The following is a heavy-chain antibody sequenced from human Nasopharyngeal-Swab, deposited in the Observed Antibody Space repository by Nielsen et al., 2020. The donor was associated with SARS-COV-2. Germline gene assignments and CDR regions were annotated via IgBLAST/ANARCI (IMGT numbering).Heavy chain of an antibody. J-gene: IGHJ5*02. V-gene: IGHV4-34*01. CDR3: ARGAHSSSSGVGNWFDP. CDR2: INHSGST. D-gene: IGHD6-6*01. Sequence: WIRQPPGNGLEWIGEINHSGSTNYNPSLKSRVTISVDTSKNQFSLKLSSVTAADTAVYYCARGAHSSSSGVGNWFDPWGQGTLVTVSS.